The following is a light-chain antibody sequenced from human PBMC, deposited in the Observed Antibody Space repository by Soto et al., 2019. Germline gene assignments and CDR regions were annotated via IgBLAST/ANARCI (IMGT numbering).Light chain of an antibody. CDR2: YDD. CDR1: SSNIGNNA. CDR3: AAWDDSLNGGV. V-gene: IGLV1-36*01. Sequence: QSVLTQPPSVSEAPRQRVTISCSGSSSNIGNNAVNWYQQLPGKAPKLLIYYDDLLPSGVSDRFASSKSGTSASLAISGLQSEYEAEYYCAAWDDSLNGGVFGGGTKLTVL. J-gene: IGLJ3*02.